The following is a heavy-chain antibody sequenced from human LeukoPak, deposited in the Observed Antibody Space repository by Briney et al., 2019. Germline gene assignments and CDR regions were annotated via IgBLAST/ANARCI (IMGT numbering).Heavy chain of an antibody. Sequence: SETLSLTCSVSGDSISSSTYFWGWIRQPPGKGLEWLGSFSYSKNTYYSPSLKSRGTISVDTSKNQFSLQLTSVTAADTAVYYCARAYSSSWYFNWFDPWGQGTLVTVSS. J-gene: IGHJ5*02. CDR3: ARAYSSSWYFNWFDP. D-gene: IGHD6-13*01. CDR2: FSYSKNT. CDR1: GDSISSSTYF. V-gene: IGHV4-39*01.